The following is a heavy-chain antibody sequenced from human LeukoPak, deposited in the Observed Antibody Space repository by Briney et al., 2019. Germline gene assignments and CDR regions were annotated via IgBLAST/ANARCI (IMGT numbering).Heavy chain of an antibody. V-gene: IGHV3-7*01. J-gene: IGHJ6*03. D-gene: IGHD5-18*01. CDR3: ARRGYRYYYLDV. CDR1: GFTFSSYW. Sequence: GGSLRLSCAAPGFTFSSYWMSWVRQAPGKGLEWVAHIKEDGSEKYYVDSVKGRFTISRDNAKNLLYLQMNSLRAEDTAVHYCARRGYRYYYLDVWGKGTRVTVSS. CDR2: IKEDGSEK.